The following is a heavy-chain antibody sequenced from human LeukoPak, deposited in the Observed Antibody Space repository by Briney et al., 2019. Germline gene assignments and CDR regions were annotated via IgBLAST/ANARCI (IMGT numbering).Heavy chain of an antibody. D-gene: IGHD6-19*01. Sequence: SETLSLTCTVSGGSISSYYWSWIRQPPGKGLEWIGYIYYSGSTNYNPSLKSRVTISVDTSKNQFSLKLSSVTAADTVVYYCATHSSGWPDAFDIWGQGTMVTVSS. V-gene: IGHV4-59*08. CDR3: ATHSSGWPDAFDI. CDR1: GGSISSYY. J-gene: IGHJ3*02. CDR2: IYYSGST.